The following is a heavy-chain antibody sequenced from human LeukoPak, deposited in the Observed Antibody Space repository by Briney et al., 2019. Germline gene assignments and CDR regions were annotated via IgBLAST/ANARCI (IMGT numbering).Heavy chain of an antibody. J-gene: IGHJ4*02. Sequence: GGSLRLSCAASGFTFSSYSMNWVRQAPGKGLEWVSYISTGSRTVYYADSVKGRFTISRDNAKNSLYLQMSSLRDEDTAMYYCAREDGGLDCWGQGTLVTVSS. CDR1: GFTFSSYS. D-gene: IGHD3-10*01. CDR3: AREDGGLDC. V-gene: IGHV3-48*02. CDR2: ISTGSRTV.